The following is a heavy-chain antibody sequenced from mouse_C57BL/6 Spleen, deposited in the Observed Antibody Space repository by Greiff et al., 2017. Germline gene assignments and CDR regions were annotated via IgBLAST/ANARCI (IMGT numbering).Heavy chain of an antibody. Sequence: VQLKESGPGLVKPSQSLSLTCSVTGYSITSGYYWNWIRQFPGNKLEWMGYISYDGSNNYNPSLKNRISITRDTSKNQFFLKLNSVTTEDTATYYCARKGPEGWYFDVWGTGTTVTVSS. CDR3: ARKGPEGWYFDV. CDR2: ISYDGSN. V-gene: IGHV3-6*01. CDR1: GYSITSGYY. J-gene: IGHJ1*03.